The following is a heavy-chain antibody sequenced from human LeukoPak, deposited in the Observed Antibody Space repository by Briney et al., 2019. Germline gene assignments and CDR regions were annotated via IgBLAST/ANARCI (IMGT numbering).Heavy chain of an antibody. CDR2: IWHSGST. J-gene: IGHJ4*02. Sequence: SETLSLTCTVSGDSINRGYWWSWVRQAPGKGLEWIGQIWHSGSTNYNPSLTTRVTISIDKSKNHFSLKLTSATAADTAVYYCATRVYGDSGPFDNWGQGVLVAVSS. CDR1: GDSINRGYW. CDR3: ATRVYGDSGPFDN. D-gene: IGHD4-17*01. V-gene: IGHV4-4*02.